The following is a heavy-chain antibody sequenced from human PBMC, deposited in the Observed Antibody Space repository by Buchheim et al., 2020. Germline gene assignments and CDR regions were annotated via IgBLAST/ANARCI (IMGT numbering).Heavy chain of an antibody. Sequence: EVQLLESGGGLVQPGGSLRLSCAASGFTFSSYAMSWVRQAPGKGLEWVSAISGSGGSTYYADSVKGRFTISRDNSKNKLYLQMNSLRAEDTAVYYCAKVQYDFWSGYYRGAFDIWGQGT. CDR3: AKVQYDFWSGYYRGAFDI. J-gene: IGHJ3*02. CDR2: ISGSGGST. CDR1: GFTFSSYA. D-gene: IGHD3-3*01. V-gene: IGHV3-23*01.